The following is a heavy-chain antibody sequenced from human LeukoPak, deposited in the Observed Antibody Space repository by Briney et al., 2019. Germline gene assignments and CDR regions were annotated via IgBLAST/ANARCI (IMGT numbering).Heavy chain of an antibody. J-gene: IGHJ3*02. CDR3: ARQGLESFDI. Sequence: GESLKISCKGSEYTFTNYWIGWVRQMPGKGLEWMGTFYPGDSDTRYRPPFQGQVTISADNSISTAYLQWSSLRASDTAMYYCARQGLESFDIWGQGTMVTVSS. D-gene: IGHD3/OR15-3a*01. CDR2: FYPGDSDT. CDR1: EYTFTNYW. V-gene: IGHV5-51*01.